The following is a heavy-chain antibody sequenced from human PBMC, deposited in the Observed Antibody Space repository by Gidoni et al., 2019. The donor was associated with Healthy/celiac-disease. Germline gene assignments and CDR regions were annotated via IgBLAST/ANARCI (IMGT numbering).Heavy chain of an antibody. CDR1: GGSISRGGYY. D-gene: IGHD4-17*01. CDR2: IYYSGST. Sequence: QVQLQESGPGLVKPSQTLSLTCTVSGGSISRGGYYWSWIRQHPGKGLEWIGYIYYSGSTYYNPSLKSRVTISVDTSKNQFSLKLSSVTAADTAVYYCARGARDYGDYGENYYFDYWGQGTLVTVSS. J-gene: IGHJ4*02. V-gene: IGHV4-31*03. CDR3: ARGARDYGDYGENYYFDY.